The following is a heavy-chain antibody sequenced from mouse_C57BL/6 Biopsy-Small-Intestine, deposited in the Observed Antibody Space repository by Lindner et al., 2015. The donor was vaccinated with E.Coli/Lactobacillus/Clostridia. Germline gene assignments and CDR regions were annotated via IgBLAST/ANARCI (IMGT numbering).Heavy chain of an antibody. J-gene: IGHJ4*01. Sequence: VQLQESGAELVRLGSSVKMSCKISGYSFTSYGINWVKQRPGQGLEWIGYIYIGNGHAEYNEKFKGKATLTSDASSSTAYMQVSSLTSEDSAIYFCARKGGSDYLYYSMDYWGQGTSVTVSS. V-gene: IGHV1-58*01. D-gene: IGHD2-13*01. CDR1: GYSFTSYG. CDR3: ARKGGSDYLYYSMDY. CDR2: IYIGNGHA.